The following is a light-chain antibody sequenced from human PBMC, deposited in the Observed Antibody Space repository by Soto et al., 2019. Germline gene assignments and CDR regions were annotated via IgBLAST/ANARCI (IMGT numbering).Light chain of an antibody. CDR3: QHYGDSPRT. CDR1: QSVSSSY. J-gene: IGKJ1*01. Sequence: GERATLSCRASQSVSSSYLAWYQQKPGQAPRLLIYGASSRATGIPDRFSGSGSGTDFTLTISRLEPEDFAVYYCQHYGDSPRTFGQGTK. V-gene: IGKV3-20*01. CDR2: GAS.